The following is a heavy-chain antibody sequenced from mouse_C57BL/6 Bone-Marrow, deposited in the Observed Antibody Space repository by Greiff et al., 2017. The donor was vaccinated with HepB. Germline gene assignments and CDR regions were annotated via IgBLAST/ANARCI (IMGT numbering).Heavy chain of an antibody. V-gene: IGHV1-22*01. Sequence: VQLQQSGPELVKPGASVKMSCKASGYTFTDYNMHWVKQSHGESLEWIGYINPNNGGTSYNQKFKGKATLTVTKSSSTAYMELRSLTSEDSAVYYCARAGIYDYAGWAMDYWGQGTSVTVSS. CDR2: INPNNGGT. D-gene: IGHD2-4*01. J-gene: IGHJ4*01. CDR1: GYTFTDYN. CDR3: ARAGIYDYAGWAMDY.